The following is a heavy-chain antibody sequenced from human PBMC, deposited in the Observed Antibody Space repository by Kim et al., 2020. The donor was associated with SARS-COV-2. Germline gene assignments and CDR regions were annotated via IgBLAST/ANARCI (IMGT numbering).Heavy chain of an antibody. CDR2: EK. D-gene: IGHD1-7*01. J-gene: IGHJ4*02. Sequence: EKKYGDSVWGRCTLCRDNSKNSLSLHMNRLRVEDTAVYYCARFGITGTLDYWGQGTLVTVSS. CDR3: ARFGITGTLDY. V-gene: IGHV3-7*03.